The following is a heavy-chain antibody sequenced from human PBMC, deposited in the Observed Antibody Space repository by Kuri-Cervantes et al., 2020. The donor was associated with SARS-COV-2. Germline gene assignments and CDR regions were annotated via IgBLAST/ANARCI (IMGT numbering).Heavy chain of an antibody. V-gene: IGHV3-30-3*01. J-gene: IGHJ6*02. CDR2: ISYDGSNK. CDR3: ARDWGSGYSGGRGMGV. Sequence: GESLKISCAASGFTFSSYAMHWVRQAPGKGLEWVAVISYDGSNKYYADSVKGRFTISRDNSKNTLYLQMNSLRAEDTAVYYCARDWGSGYSGGRGMGVWGQGTTVTVSS. D-gene: IGHD3-3*01. CDR1: GFTFSSYA.